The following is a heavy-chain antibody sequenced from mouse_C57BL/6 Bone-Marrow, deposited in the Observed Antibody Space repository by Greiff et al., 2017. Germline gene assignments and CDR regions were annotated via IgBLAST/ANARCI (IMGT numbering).Heavy chain of an antibody. CDR3: ARRGYGNYPWFAY. Sequence: EVMLVASGGDLVKPGGSLKLSCAASGFTFSSYGMSWVRQTPDKRLEWVATISSGGSYTYYPASVKGRFTISRDNAKNTLYLQMSSQKSEDTAMYYCARRGYGNYPWFAYWGQGTLVTVSA. J-gene: IGHJ3*01. CDR1: GFTFSSYG. D-gene: IGHD2-10*02. CDR2: ISSGGSYT. V-gene: IGHV5-6*02.